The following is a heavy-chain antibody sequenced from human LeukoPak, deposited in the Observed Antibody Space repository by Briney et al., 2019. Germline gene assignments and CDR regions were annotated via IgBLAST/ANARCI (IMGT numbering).Heavy chain of an antibody. D-gene: IGHD2-21*02. CDR3: TTDLVTGSGSDAIDI. CDR2: IKSKTDGGTT. J-gene: IGHJ3*02. V-gene: IGHV3-15*01. Sequence: GGSLRLSCAASGFTFSNAWMSWVRQAPGKGLEWVGRIKSKTDGGTTDYAAPVKGRFTISRDDSKNTLYLQMNSLKTEDTAVYYCTTDLVTGSGSDAIDIWGQGTMVTVSS. CDR1: GFTFSNAW.